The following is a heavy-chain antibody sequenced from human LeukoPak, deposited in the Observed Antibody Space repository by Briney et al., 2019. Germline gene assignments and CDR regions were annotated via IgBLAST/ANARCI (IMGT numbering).Heavy chain of an antibody. CDR3: ARVGVRYCSSTSCPRPFDY. Sequence: ASVKVSCKASGYTFTSYGISWVRQAPGQGLEWMGWISAYNGNTNYAQKLQGRVTMTTDTSTSTAYMELRSLRSDDTAVNYCARVGVRYCSSTSCPRPFDYWGQGTLVTVSS. V-gene: IGHV1-18*01. J-gene: IGHJ4*02. CDR2: ISAYNGNT. D-gene: IGHD2-2*01. CDR1: GYTFTSYG.